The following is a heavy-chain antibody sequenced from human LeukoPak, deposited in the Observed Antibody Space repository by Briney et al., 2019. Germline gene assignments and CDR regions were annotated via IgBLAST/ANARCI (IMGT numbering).Heavy chain of an antibody. J-gene: IGHJ4*02. CDR2: VSTNGDTT. D-gene: IGHD3-22*01. CDR3: AREGYGYDSSAYLIDY. CDR1: GFTFRTYA. V-gene: IGHV3-64*02. Sequence: GGSLRLSCAASGFTFRTYAMHWVRQAPGKGLEHVSVVSTNGDTTYYVDSVKGRFTISRDNSKNTLYLQMGSLRAEDMAVYYCAREGYGYDSSAYLIDYWGQGTLVTVSS.